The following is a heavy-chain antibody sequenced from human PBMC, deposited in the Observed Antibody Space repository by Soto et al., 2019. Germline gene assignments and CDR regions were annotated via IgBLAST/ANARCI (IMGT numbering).Heavy chain of an antibody. CDR2: IYYTGAA. V-gene: IGHV4-31*03. CDR1: GGSIDTGGFY. D-gene: IGHD1-1*01. J-gene: IGHJ4*02. CDR3: ASGTFNDISLYS. Sequence: QVQLQESGPGLVKPSQTLTLTCSVSGGSIDTGGFYCSWARQLPGKGLQWIGYIYYTGAAYYNPALKMRVVIFLDTSANQFSLSLTSLTAADTAVYYCASGTFNDISLYSWCQGRLVTVSS.